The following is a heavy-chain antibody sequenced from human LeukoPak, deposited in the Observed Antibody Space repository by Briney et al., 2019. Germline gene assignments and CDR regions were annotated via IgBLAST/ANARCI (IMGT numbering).Heavy chain of an antibody. CDR1: GGSISSSSYY. V-gene: IGHV4-61*01. CDR3: ARGGCNSASCYMAPFDY. D-gene: IGHD2-2*02. CDR2: IYYSGST. Sequence: SETLSLTCTVSGGSISSSSYYWSWIRQPPGKGLEWIGYIYYSGSTNYNPSLKSRVTISVDTSKDQFSLKLSSVTAADTAVNYCARGGCNSASCYMAPFDYWGQGTLVTVSS. J-gene: IGHJ4*02.